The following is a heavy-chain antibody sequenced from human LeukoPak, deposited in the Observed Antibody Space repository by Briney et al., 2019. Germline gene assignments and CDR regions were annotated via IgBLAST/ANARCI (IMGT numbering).Heavy chain of an antibody. V-gene: IGHV3-7*01. Sequence: GGSLRLSCAASGFTFSSYWMSWVRQAPGKGLEWVANIKQDGSEKYYVDSVKGRFTISRDNAKNSLYLQMNSLRAEDTAVYYCARDGITMVRGVPDAFDIWGQGTMVTVSS. CDR2: IKQDGSEK. CDR3: ARDGITMVRGVPDAFDI. J-gene: IGHJ3*02. D-gene: IGHD3-10*01. CDR1: GFTFSSYW.